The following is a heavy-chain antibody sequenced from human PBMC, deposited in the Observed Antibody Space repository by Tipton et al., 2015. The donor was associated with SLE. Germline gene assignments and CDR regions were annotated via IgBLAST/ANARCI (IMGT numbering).Heavy chain of an antibody. D-gene: IGHD6-6*01. CDR2: INHSGST. Sequence: TLSLTCAVYGGSFSGYYWSWIRQPPGKGLEWIGEINHSGSTNYNPSLKSRVTISVDTSKNQFSLKLSSVTATDTAVYYCARGKIPRSSSLDYWGQGTLVTVSS. V-gene: IGHV4-34*01. J-gene: IGHJ4*02. CDR1: GGSFSGYY. CDR3: ARGKIPRSSSLDY.